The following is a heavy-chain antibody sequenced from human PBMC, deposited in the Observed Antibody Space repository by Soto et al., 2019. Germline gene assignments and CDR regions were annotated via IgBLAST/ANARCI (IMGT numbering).Heavy chain of an antibody. CDR1: GGSISSYY. J-gene: IGHJ4*02. CDR3: ARDGGYSYGPLFDY. V-gene: IGHV4-59*01. D-gene: IGHD5-18*01. Sequence: ASETLSLTCTVSGGSISSYYWSWIRQPPGKGLEWIGYIYYSGSTNYNPSLKSRVTISVDTSKNQFSLKLSSVTAADTAVYYCARDGGYSYGPLFDYWGQGTLVTVSS. CDR2: IYYSGST.